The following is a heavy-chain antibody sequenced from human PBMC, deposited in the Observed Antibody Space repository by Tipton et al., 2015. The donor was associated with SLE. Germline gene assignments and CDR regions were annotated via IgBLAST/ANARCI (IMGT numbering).Heavy chain of an antibody. CDR1: GGSISSHY. D-gene: IGHD3-22*01. CDR3: AKVPDSKDAFDI. CDR2: IYYSGST. J-gene: IGHJ3*02. V-gene: IGHV4-59*11. Sequence: TLSLTCTVSGGSISSHYWSWIRQPPGKGLEWIGYIYYSGSTNYNPSLKSRVTISVDTSKNQFSLKLSSVTAADTAVYYCAKVPDSKDAFDIWGQGTMVTVSS.